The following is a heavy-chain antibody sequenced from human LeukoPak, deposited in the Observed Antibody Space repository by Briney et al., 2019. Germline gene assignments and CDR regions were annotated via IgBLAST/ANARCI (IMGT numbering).Heavy chain of an antibody. Sequence: PGGSLRLSCAASGFTFSGSALHWVRQASGKGREWVANIKQDGSEKYSVDSVKGRFTISRDNAKNSLYMQMNSLRAEDTAVYYCARGSGDLDYWGQGTLVTVSS. CDR2: IKQDGSEK. D-gene: IGHD4-17*01. CDR1: GFTFSGSA. V-gene: IGHV3-7*01. J-gene: IGHJ4*02. CDR3: ARGSGDLDY.